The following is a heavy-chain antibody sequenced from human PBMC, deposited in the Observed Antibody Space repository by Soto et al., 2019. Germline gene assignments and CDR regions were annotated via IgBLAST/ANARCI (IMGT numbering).Heavy chain of an antibody. CDR1: GFTFSSYA. V-gene: IGHV3-23*01. CDR3: ARDKRDLRFLEWSYYFDY. Sequence: PGGSLRLSCAASGFTFSSYAMNWVRQAPGKGLEWVSTITGSGGTTYYADSVKGRFIISRDNSKNTLYLQLNSLRAEDTAVYYCARDKRDLRFLEWSYYFDYWGQGTLVTVSS. J-gene: IGHJ4*02. CDR2: ITGSGGTT. D-gene: IGHD3-3*01.